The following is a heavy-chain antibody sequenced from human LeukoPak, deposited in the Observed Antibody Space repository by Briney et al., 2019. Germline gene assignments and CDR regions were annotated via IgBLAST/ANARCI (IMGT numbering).Heavy chain of an antibody. CDR2: IHYSGST. Sequence: SETLSLTCTVSGGSISSYYWSWIRQPPGKGLEWIGYIHYSGSTNYNPSLKSRVTISVDTSKNQFSLKLSSVTAADTAVYYCARHRVAAAGTWDYWGQGTLVTVSS. CDR1: GGSISSYY. CDR3: ARHRVAAAGTWDY. D-gene: IGHD6-13*01. J-gene: IGHJ4*02. V-gene: IGHV4-59*08.